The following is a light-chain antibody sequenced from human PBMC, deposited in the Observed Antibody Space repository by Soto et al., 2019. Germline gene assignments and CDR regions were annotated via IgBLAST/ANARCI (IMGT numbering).Light chain of an antibody. Sequence: EIVLAQSPGTLSFSPGERATLSCRASQSVSSSYLAWYQQKPGQAPRLLIYGASSRATGIPDRFSGSGSGTDFTLTISRLEPEDFAVYYCQQRSVWPITFGQGTRLEIK. V-gene: IGKV3D-20*02. CDR2: GAS. CDR1: QSVSSSY. J-gene: IGKJ5*01. CDR3: QQRSVWPIT.